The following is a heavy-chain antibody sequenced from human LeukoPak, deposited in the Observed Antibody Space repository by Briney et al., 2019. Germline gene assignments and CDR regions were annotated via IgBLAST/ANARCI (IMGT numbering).Heavy chain of an antibody. CDR3: ARDSTHCSSTSCYFDY. Sequence: GGSLRLSCAASEFTFSDYQMNWIRQAPGKGLEWVSYISSSGSTIYYADSVKGRFTISRDNAKNSLYLQMNSLRAEDTAVYYCARDSTHCSSTSCYFDYWGQGTLVTVSS. J-gene: IGHJ4*02. V-gene: IGHV3-11*04. D-gene: IGHD2-2*01. CDR2: ISSSGSTI. CDR1: EFTFSDYQ.